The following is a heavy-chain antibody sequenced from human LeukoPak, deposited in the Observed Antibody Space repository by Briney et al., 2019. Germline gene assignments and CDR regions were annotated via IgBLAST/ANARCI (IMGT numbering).Heavy chain of an antibody. CDR2: ISGSGDNT. J-gene: IGHJ4*02. D-gene: IGHD3-16*02. Sequence: GGSLRLSCAASGFTFSSYAMSWVRQAPGKGLEWVSVISGSGDNTYHADPVKGRFTISRDNSKNTLYLQMSSLRAEDTAVYYCAKYQNDYVWGSYPDYWGQGTLVTVSS. CDR3: AKYQNDYVWGSYPDY. CDR1: GFTFSSYA. V-gene: IGHV3-23*01.